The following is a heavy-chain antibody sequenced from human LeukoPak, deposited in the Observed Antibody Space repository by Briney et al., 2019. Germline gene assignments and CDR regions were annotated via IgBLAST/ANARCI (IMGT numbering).Heavy chain of an antibody. CDR3: AKSVGYHSDRSGYYWLGTFDS. V-gene: IGHV3-11*03. Sequence: GGSLRLSCAASGFTFSDYYISWIRQAPGKGLEWVSYISSSSSYTNYADSVKGRFTISRDNAKNSLYLQMNSLRADDTAVYYCAKSVGYHSDRSGYYWLGTFDSWGQGTPVTVSS. J-gene: IGHJ4*02. CDR2: ISSSSSYT. CDR1: GFTFSDYY. D-gene: IGHD3-22*01.